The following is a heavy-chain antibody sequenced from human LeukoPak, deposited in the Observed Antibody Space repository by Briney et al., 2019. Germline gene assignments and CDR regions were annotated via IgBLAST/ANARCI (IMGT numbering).Heavy chain of an antibody. Sequence: ASVKVSCKASGYTLTGYYMHWVRQAPGQGLEWMGWMNPNSGNTGYAQKFQGRVTMTRDTSISTAYMELSSLTSDDTAVYFCARSAEHCNNGVCFTDYYMDVWGKGTTVTVSS. CDR2: MNPNSGNT. CDR1: GYTLTGYY. J-gene: IGHJ6*03. V-gene: IGHV1-2*02. CDR3: ARSAEHCNNGVCFTDYYMDV. D-gene: IGHD2-8*01.